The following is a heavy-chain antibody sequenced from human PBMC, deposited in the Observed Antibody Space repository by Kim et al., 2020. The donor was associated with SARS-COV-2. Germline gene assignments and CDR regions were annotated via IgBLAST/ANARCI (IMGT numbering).Heavy chain of an antibody. Sequence: GGSLRLSCAASGFTFSSYAMSWVRQAPGKGLEWVSAISGSGGSTYYADSVKGRFTISRDNSKNTLYLQMNSLRAEDTAVYYCAKATGDGYNYPYWYFDLWGRGTLVTVSS. CDR1: GFTFSSYA. V-gene: IGHV3-23*01. CDR2: ISGSGGST. J-gene: IGHJ2*01. D-gene: IGHD5-12*01. CDR3: AKATGDGYNYPYWYFDL.